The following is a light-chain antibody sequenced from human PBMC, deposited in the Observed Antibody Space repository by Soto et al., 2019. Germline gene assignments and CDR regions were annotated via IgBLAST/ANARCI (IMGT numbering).Light chain of an antibody. CDR2: GAS. CDR3: QQYNNWPPWT. Sequence: EIVMTQSPATLSVSPGERATLSCRASQSVSSNLAWYQQKPGQAPRLLIYGASTRATGIPARFSGSGSGTEFTITISSLQSDDVAVYYCQQYNNWPPWTFGQGTKVEIK. CDR1: QSVSSN. J-gene: IGKJ1*01. V-gene: IGKV3D-15*01.